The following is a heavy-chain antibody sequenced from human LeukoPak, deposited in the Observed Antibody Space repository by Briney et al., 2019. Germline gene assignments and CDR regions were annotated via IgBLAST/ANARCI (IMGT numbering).Heavy chain of an antibody. J-gene: IGHJ3*02. CDR2: IYYSGST. CDR1: GGSISSYY. CDR3: ARASSWYGDAFDI. V-gene: IGHV4-59*01. Sequence: SETLSLTCTVSGGSISSYYWSWIRQPPGKELEWIGYIYYSGSTNYNPSLKSRVTISVDTSKNQFSLKLSSVTAADTAVYYCARASSWYGDAFDIWAKGQWSPSLQ. D-gene: IGHD6-13*01.